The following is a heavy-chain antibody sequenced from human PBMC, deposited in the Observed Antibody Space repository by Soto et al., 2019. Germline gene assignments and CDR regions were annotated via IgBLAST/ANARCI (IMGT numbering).Heavy chain of an antibody. CDR3: ATEPAMYGDSWGTCGY. V-gene: IGHV3-33*01. J-gene: IGHJ4*02. CDR1: GFTFSSHV. Sequence: QVQLVESGGGVVQPGRSLRLYCAASGFTFSSHVMHWVRQAPGKGLEWVAVIWYDGSNEYYADSVKGRFTTSRDNSKNTLYLPMNSLRVEDTAVYSCATEPAMYGDSWGTCGYWGQGTLVAVSS. CDR2: IWYDGSNE. D-gene: IGHD4-17*01.